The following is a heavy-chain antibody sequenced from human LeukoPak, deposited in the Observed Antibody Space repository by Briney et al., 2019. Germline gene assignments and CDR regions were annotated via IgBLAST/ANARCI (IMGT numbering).Heavy chain of an antibody. D-gene: IGHD2-2*01. CDR2: IYTGGST. CDR1: GGSISSGSYY. V-gene: IGHV4-61*02. J-gene: IGHJ6*02. CDR3: ARWTVDPPSKVVSYGMDV. Sequence: PSQTLSLTCTVSGGSISSGSYYWSWIRQPAGKGLEWIGRIYTGGSTNYNPSLKSRVTISVDTSKNQFSLKLSSVTAADTAVYYCARWTVDPPSKVVSYGMDVWGQGTTVTVS.